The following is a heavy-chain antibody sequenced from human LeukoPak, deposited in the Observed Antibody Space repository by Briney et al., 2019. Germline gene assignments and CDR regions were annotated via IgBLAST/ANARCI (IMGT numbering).Heavy chain of an antibody. CDR2: IIPILGIA. CDR1: GGTFSSYA. V-gene: IGHV1-69*04. J-gene: IGHJ4*02. D-gene: IGHD5-12*01. Sequence: GASVKVPCKASGGTFSSYAISWVRQAPGQGLEWMGRIIPILGIANYAQKFQGRVTITADKSTSTAYMELSSLRSEDTAVYYCARGPPGPNGGYSGYLTDYYFDYWGQGTLVTVSS. CDR3: ARGPPGPNGGYSGYLTDYYFDY.